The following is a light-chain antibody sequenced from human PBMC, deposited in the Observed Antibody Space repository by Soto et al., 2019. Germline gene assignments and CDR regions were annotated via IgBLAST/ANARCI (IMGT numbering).Light chain of an antibody. CDR1: QSISSNN. J-gene: IGKJ4*01. Sequence: EVVLTQSPGTLSLSPGERASLSCRASQSISSNNLAWYQQKSGQSPRLLIYGASRRATGIPDRFRGSGSGTDFTLTISTLEPEDFAVYYCQQYGTSQGAFGGGTKVEIK. V-gene: IGKV3-20*01. CDR2: GAS. CDR3: QQYGTSQGA.